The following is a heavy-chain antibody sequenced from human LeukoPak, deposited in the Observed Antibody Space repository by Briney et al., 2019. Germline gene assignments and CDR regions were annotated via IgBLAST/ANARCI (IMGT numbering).Heavy chain of an antibody. Sequence: PGGSLRLSCAASGFTFSSYSMNWVRQAPGKGLEWVSSISSSSSYIYYADSVKGRFTISRDNAKNSLYLQMNSLRAEDTAVYYCARDGPSSGWPYFDYWGQGTLVTVSS. CDR1: GFTFSSYS. CDR3: ARDGPSSGWPYFDY. J-gene: IGHJ4*02. D-gene: IGHD6-19*01. CDR2: ISSSSSYI. V-gene: IGHV3-21*01.